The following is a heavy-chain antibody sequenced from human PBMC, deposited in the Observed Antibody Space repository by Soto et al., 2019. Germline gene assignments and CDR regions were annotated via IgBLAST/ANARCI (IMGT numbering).Heavy chain of an antibody. J-gene: IGHJ4*02. Sequence: ASEKAACKASCYSVTSYGISSARQPPGQGPEWMGWISGHNGNTNHPQSLQGRVTMTTDTSRNTAYMELRSLRSDDTAVYYCATHRFHCYDGTVYYYFDYWGQGTLVTVSS. V-gene: IGHV1-18*04. D-gene: IGHD3-22*01. CDR2: ISGHNGNT. CDR1: CYSVTSYG. CDR3: ATHRFHCYDGTVYYYFDY.